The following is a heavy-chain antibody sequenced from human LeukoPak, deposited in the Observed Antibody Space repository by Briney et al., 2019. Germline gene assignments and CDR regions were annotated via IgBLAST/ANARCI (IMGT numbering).Heavy chain of an antibody. D-gene: IGHD3-16*01. CDR1: GFTLNKFF. Sequence: WGSPRPPRKGSGFTLNKFFIYLGPPAPGQGVQGGGGILFDGRLKYYADAVKGRFTISRDNSKSTLFLQMQSLRVEDTAIYYCAREGGSCQTRGACGMDVWGQGTTVTVSS. CDR2: ILFDGRLK. V-gene: IGHV3-30*04. J-gene: IGHJ6*02. CDR3: AREGGSCQTRGACGMDV.